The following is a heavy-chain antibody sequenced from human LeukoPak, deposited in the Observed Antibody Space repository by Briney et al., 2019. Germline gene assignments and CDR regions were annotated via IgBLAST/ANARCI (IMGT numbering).Heavy chain of an antibody. Sequence: SETLSLTCTVSGGSINSYYRSWIWQPAGKGLEWIGRIYSSGSTNYNPSLKSRVSMSVDTSKNQFSLKLTSVTAADTAVYYCARGGKATVVTMWGQGILVTVSS. CDR2: IYSSGST. J-gene: IGHJ4*02. V-gene: IGHV4-4*07. CDR3: ARGGKATVVTM. CDR1: GGSINSYY. D-gene: IGHD4-23*01.